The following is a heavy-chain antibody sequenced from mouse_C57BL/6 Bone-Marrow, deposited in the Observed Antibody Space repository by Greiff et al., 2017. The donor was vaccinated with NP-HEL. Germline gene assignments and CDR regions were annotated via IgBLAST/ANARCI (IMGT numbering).Heavy chain of an antibody. CDR1: GYTFTDYN. CDR3: ARFGGYYSYAMVY. CDR2: INPNNGGT. J-gene: IGHJ4*01. Sequence: VQLQQSGPELVKPGASVKMSCKASGYTFTDYNMHWVKQSHGKSLEWIGYINPNNGGTSYNQKFKGKATLTVNKSSSTAYMELRRLTSDASAVYYCARFGGYYSYAMVYWGQGTSVTVSS. V-gene: IGHV1-22*01. D-gene: IGHD2-3*01.